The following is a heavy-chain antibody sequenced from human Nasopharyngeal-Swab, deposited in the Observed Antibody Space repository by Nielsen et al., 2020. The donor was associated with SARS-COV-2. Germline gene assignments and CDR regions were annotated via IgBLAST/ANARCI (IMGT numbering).Heavy chain of an antibody. CDR1: GYTLTELS. V-gene: IGHV1-24*01. J-gene: IGHJ6*02. CDR2: FDPEDGET. CDR3: ATDSPYGSGSYHYYYYYGMDV. Sequence: ASVKVSCKVSGYTLTELSMHWVRQAPGKGLEWMGGFDPEDGETIYAQKFQGRVTMTEETSTDTAYMELSSLRSEDTAVYYCATDSPYGSGSYHYYYYYGMDVWGQGTTVTVSS. D-gene: IGHD3-10*01.